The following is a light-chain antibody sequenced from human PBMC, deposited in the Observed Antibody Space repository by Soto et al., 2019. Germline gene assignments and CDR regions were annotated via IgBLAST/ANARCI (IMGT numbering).Light chain of an antibody. J-gene: IGKJ5*01. CDR1: QSVSSSF. V-gene: IGKV3-20*01. Sequence: EIVLTQSPGTLSLSPGERATLSCRASQSVSSSFLAWYQQKPGQSPRLLMYGASSRATGIPDRVSGSGSGTEFTLTISRLEPEDFAVYYCQQYGSSPITFGQGTRLEI. CDR3: QQYGSSPIT. CDR2: GAS.